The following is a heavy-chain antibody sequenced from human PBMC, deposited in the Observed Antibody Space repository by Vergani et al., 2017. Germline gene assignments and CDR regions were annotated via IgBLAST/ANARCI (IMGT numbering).Heavy chain of an antibody. CDR3: ARGYCSSTSCYVNYFDY. Sequence: QLQLQESGPGLVKPSETLSLTCTVSGGSISSSSYYWGWIRQPPGKGLEWIGYIYYSGSTNYNPSLKSRVTISVDTSKNQFSLKLSSVTAADTAVYYCARGYCSSTSCYVNYFDYWGQGTLVTVSS. CDR2: IYYSGST. J-gene: IGHJ4*02. CDR1: GGSISSSSYY. V-gene: IGHV4-61*05. D-gene: IGHD2-2*01.